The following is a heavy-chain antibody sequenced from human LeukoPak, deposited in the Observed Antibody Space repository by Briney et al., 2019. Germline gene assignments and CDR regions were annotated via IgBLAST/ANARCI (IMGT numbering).Heavy chain of an antibody. CDR2: ISGSGGST. CDR1: GFTFSSYA. CDR3: ATLWTGLWFFDY. J-gene: IGHJ4*02. D-gene: IGHD5-18*01. Sequence: GGSLRLSCAASGFTFSSYAMSWVRQAPGKGLEWVSAISGSGGSTYYADSVKGRFTISRDNPKNTLYLQMNSLRAEDTAVYYCATLWTGLWFFDYWGQGTLVTVSS. V-gene: IGHV3-23*01.